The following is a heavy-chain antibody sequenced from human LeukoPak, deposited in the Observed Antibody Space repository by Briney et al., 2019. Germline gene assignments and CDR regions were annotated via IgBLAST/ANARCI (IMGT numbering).Heavy chain of an antibody. D-gene: IGHD6-13*01. CDR3: ARFSSSWYYYYGMDV. Sequence: MSSETLSLTCTVSGGSISSYYWSWIRQPPGKGLEWIGYIYYSGSTNYNPSLKSRVTISVDTSKNQFSLKLSSVTAADTAVYYCARFSSSWYYYYGMDVWGQGTTVTVSS. CDR2: IYYSGST. CDR1: GGSISSYY. J-gene: IGHJ6*02. V-gene: IGHV4-59*12.